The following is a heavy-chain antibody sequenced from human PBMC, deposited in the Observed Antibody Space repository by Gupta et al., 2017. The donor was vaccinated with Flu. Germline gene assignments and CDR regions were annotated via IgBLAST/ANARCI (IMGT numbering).Heavy chain of an antibody. CDR3: ARDNSEWARFGGMDV. Sequence: EVQLVESGGGLVQPGGSLRLSCAASGFSFSTYDITWVRQAPGKGLEVLSDGNRVDSNIYYSDSVRGRFTISRDNDKNSRFLQLNSLRAEDTAVYFCARDNSEWARFGGMDVWGQGTQGHRL. CDR2: GNRVDSNI. CDR1: GFSFSTYD. D-gene: IGHD3-10*01. V-gene: IGHV3-48*01. J-gene: IGHJ6*02.